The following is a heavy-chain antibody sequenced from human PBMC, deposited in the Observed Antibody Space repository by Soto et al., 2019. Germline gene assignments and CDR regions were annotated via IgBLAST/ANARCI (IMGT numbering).Heavy chain of an antibody. D-gene: IGHD6-13*01. CDR1: GGTFSNHA. J-gene: IGHJ3*02. V-gene: IGHV1-69*12. CDR3: AREVAADGTFREDVFDI. Sequence: QVHLVQSGAEVKKPGSSVKVSCKAPGGTFSNHAINWVRQAPGQGLEWMGRIIPIFSTTNYAQKFQGRVTMTADESTITAYLGLRSLRRDAAAVYYCAREVAADGTFREDVFDIWGQGTLVSVSS. CDR2: IIPIFSTT.